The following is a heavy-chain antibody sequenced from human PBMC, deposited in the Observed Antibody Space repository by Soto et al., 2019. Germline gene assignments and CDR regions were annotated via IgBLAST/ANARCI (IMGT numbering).Heavy chain of an antibody. CDR1: GFTFSSNA. D-gene: IGHD2-15*01. CDR3: AKDRGKYCSGGSCSLAYYMDV. Sequence: GGSLRLSCAASGFTFSSNAMSWVRQAPGKGLEWVSGISGSGGSTYYADSVKGRFTISRDNPKNTLYLQMNSLRAEDTAVYYCAKDRGKYCSGGSCSLAYYMDVWGKGTTVTVSS. V-gene: IGHV3-23*01. CDR2: ISGSGGST. J-gene: IGHJ6*03.